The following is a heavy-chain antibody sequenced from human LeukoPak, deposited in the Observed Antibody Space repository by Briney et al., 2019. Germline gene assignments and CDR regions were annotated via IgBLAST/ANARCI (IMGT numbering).Heavy chain of an antibody. Sequence: PGGSLRLSCAASGFIFSSYSMNWVRQAPGKGLEWVSYISSSSSTMYYADSVKGRFTISRDNAKNSLYLQMNSLRAEDTAVYYCARERKPPFGSGSYYNTRASYYFDYWGQGTLVTVSS. CDR1: GFIFSSYS. CDR2: ISSSSSTM. CDR3: ARERKPPFGSGSYYNTRASYYFDY. V-gene: IGHV3-48*04. D-gene: IGHD3-10*01. J-gene: IGHJ4*02.